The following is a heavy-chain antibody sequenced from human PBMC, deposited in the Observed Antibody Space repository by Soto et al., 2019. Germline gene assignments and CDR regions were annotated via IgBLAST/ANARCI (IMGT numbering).Heavy chain of an antibody. Sequence: QVQFVQSGAEVKKPRASVKVSCKASGYSFTNYGIHWVRQAPGQRLEWMGWINGGNGNTKYSQKFQGRVTITRDTSASTAYMELSSLRSEDTAVYYCARDPWGGAVDAFDIWGQGTMVSVSS. D-gene: IGHD3-10*01. CDR1: GYSFTNYG. CDR3: ARDPWGGAVDAFDI. CDR2: INGGNGNT. V-gene: IGHV1-3*01. J-gene: IGHJ3*02.